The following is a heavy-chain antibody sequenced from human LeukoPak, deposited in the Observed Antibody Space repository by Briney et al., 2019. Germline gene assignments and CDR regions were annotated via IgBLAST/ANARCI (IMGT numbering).Heavy chain of an antibody. Sequence: KPSETLSLTCAVYGGSFSGYYWSWIRQPPGKGLEWIGEINHSGSTNYNPSFKSRVTISVDTSKNQFSLKLSSVTAADTAVYYCARSLWSGWYYFDYWGQGTLVTVSS. D-gene: IGHD3-3*01. V-gene: IGHV4-34*01. CDR1: GGSFSGYY. CDR2: INHSGST. CDR3: ARSLWSGWYYFDY. J-gene: IGHJ4*02.